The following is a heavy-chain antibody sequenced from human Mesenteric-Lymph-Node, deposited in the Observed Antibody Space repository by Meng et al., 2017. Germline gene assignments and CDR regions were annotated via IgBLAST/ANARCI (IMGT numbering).Heavy chain of an antibody. CDR3: ARQSSGSYWAYYYYGMDV. V-gene: IGHV5-51*01. CDR1: GYNFSTYW. D-gene: IGHD1-26*01. J-gene: IGHJ6*02. CDR2: IYPGDSDT. Sequence: GESLKISCQGSGYNFSTYWIGWVRQMPGKGLEWMGIIYPGDSDTRYSPSFQGQVTISADKSISTAYLQWSSLKASDTAMYYCARQSSGSYWAYYYYGMDVWGQGTTVTVSS.